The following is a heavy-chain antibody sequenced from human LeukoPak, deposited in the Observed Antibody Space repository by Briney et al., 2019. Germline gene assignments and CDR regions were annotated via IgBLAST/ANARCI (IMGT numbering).Heavy chain of an antibody. V-gene: IGHV3-30*18. Sequence: RGSLRLSCAPSGFTFSSYDMHWGRQAPGKGLEWVAVISYDGSNKYYADSVNGRFTISRDNSKNTRYLQMNSLTAEDTAVYYCAKGRYTPDPWGQGTLVTVSS. J-gene: IGHJ5*02. D-gene: IGHD5-18*01. CDR1: GFTFSSYD. CDR3: AKGRYTPDP. CDR2: ISYDGSNK.